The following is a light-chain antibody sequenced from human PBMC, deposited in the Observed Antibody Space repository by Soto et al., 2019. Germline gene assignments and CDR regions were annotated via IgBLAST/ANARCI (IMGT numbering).Light chain of an antibody. Sequence: EIVLTQSPATLSLSPGERATLSCGASQSVPSNSLAWYQLKPGLAPRLIIYDASSRPPGIPDRFSGSGSGTDFTLTISRLEPEDFAVYSCPQYGGSPTFGRGTKVEIK. V-gene: IGKV3D-20*01. CDR2: DAS. CDR3: PQYGGSPT. CDR1: QSVPSNS. J-gene: IGKJ1*01.